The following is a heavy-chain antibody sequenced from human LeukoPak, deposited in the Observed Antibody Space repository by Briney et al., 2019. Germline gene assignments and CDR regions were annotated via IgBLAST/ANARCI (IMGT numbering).Heavy chain of an antibody. CDR1: GFTFSSYE. CDR3: ARAFNFGSYVPIDAFDI. D-gene: IGHD1-26*01. CDR2: ISSSSSTI. J-gene: IGHJ3*02. V-gene: IGHV3-48*03. Sequence: GGSLRLSCAASGFTFSSYEMNWVRQAPGEGLEWVSYISSSSSTIYYADSVRGRFTISRDNAKNSLYLQMNSLRAEDTAVYYCARAFNFGSYVPIDAFDIWGQGTMVTVSS.